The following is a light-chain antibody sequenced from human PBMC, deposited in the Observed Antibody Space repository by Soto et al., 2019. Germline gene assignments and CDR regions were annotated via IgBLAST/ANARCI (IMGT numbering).Light chain of an antibody. CDR1: QSVSSY. V-gene: IGKV3-15*01. J-gene: IGKJ1*01. Sequence: EIVLTQSPATLSLSPGERVTLCCRASQSVSSYLAWYQQKTGQAPRVLIYGVSTRDTGIPARFSGIWSGTECTLTISSLQSEDFSVYYGQQYNNWPGTFGQGTKV. CDR3: QQYNNWPGT. CDR2: GVS.